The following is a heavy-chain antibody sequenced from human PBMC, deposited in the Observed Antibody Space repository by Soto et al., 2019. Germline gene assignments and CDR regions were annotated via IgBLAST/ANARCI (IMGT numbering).Heavy chain of an antibody. CDR3: AKLHSNYIDY. J-gene: IGHJ4*02. D-gene: IGHD4-4*01. V-gene: IGHV3-9*01. CDR1: GFTFDDYA. Sequence: EVQLVESGGGWVQPGRSLRLSWAASGFTFDDYAMHGVRQAPGKGLGWVSGISGNRGSIGFPDAVKGRFTISRDNAKNALYLQMNSLRAEDTALYYCAKLHSNYIDYWGQGTLVTVSS. CDR2: ISGNRGSI.